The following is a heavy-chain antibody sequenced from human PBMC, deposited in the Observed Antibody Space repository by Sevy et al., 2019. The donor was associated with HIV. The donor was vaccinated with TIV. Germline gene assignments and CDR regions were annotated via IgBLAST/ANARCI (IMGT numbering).Heavy chain of an antibody. CDR2: ISGSGGST. Sequence: GGSLRLSCAASGFTFSSYAMSWVRQAPGKGLEWVSAISGSGGSTNYADSVKGRFTLSRDNSTNTLYLQMNSLRAEDTAVYYWAKCGPWQWLVVWGQGTLVTVSS. D-gene: IGHD6-19*01. CDR1: GFTFSSYA. CDR3: AKCGPWQWLVV. J-gene: IGHJ4*02. V-gene: IGHV3-23*01.